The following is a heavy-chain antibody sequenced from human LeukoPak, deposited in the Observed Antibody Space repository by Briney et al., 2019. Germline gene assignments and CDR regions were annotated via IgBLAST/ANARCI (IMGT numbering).Heavy chain of an antibody. Sequence: SETLSLTCTVSGGSISSSRYYWGWIRQPPGKGLEWIGYIYTSGSTNYNPSLKSRVTISVDTSKNQFSLKLSSVTAADTAVYYCASVSYSEVDYWGQGTLVTVSS. V-gene: IGHV4-61*05. D-gene: IGHD2-15*01. CDR1: GGSISSSRYY. J-gene: IGHJ4*02. CDR2: IYTSGST. CDR3: ASVSYSEVDY.